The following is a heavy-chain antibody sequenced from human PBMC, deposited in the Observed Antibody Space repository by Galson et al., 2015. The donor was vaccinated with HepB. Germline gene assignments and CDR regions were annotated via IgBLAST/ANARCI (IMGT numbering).Heavy chain of an antibody. CDR1: GGTFSSYA. CDR2: IIPILGIA. Sequence: SVKVSCKASGGTFSSYAISWVRQAPGQGLEWMGRIIPILGIANYAQKFQGRVTITADKSTRTAYMELSSLRSEDTAVYYCANTYYDIYDPWGQGTLVTVSS. D-gene: IGHD3-9*01. CDR3: ANTYYDIYDP. V-gene: IGHV1-69*04. J-gene: IGHJ5*02.